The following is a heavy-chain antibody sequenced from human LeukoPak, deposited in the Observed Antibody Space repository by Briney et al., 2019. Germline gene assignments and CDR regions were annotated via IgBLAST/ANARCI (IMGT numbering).Heavy chain of an antibody. D-gene: IGHD5-18*01. J-gene: IGHJ4*02. CDR2: IYSSGST. V-gene: IGHV3-66*01. CDR3: ARDGYSYGRPDFDY. CDR1: GFTVSSKY. Sequence: GGSLRLSCAASGFTVSSKYMGWVRQAPGKGLEWVSVIYSSGSTYYADSVKGRFTISRDNSKNTLYLQMNSLRGEDTAVYYCARDGYSYGRPDFDYWGQGTLVTVSS.